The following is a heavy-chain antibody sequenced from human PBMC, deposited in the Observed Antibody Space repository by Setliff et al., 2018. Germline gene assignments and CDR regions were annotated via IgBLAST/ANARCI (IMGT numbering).Heavy chain of an antibody. CDR3: AREGVGIVRRGYFDL. J-gene: IGHJ2*01. CDR2: IYTSGST. D-gene: IGHD2-21*01. V-gene: IGHV4-61*09. Sequence: SETLSLTCTVSGGSISSGSYYWSWIRQPAGKGLEWIGHIYTSGSTNYNPSLKSRVTISVDTSKNQFSLKLSSVTATDTAVYYCAREGVGIVRRGYFDLWGRGTLVTVSS. CDR1: GGSISSGSYY.